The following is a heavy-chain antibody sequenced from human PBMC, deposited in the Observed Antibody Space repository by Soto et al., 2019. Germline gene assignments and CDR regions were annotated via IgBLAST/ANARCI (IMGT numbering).Heavy chain of an antibody. J-gene: IGHJ4*02. V-gene: IGHV1-2*04. D-gene: IGHD3-10*01. CDR2: INPKNGAT. CDR3: ARDRPGSGTNFDY. Sequence: ASVKVSCKASGYSFTGYSMHWVRQAPGQGLEWMGWINPKNGATNYARKFQGWVTMIRDKSTSTVYMELSNLKSDDTAVYYCARDRPGSGTNFDYWGQGTLVTVSS. CDR1: GYSFTGYS.